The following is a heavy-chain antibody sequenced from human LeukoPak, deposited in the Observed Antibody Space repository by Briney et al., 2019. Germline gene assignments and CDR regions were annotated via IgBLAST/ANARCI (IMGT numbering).Heavy chain of an antibody. D-gene: IGHD1-26*01. V-gene: IGHV3-23*01. Sequence: PGRSLRLSCAASGFTFSSYAMSWVRQAPGKGLEWVSAISGSGGSTYYADSVKGRFTISRDNSKNTLYLQMNSLRAEDTAVYYCAKDGYRGYYFDYWGQGTLVTVSS. CDR3: AKDGYRGYYFDY. CDR2: ISGSGGST. CDR1: GFTFSSYA. J-gene: IGHJ4*02.